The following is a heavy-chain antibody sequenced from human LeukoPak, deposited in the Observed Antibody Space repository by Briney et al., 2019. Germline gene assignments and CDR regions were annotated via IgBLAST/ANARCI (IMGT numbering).Heavy chain of an antibody. CDR2: ISTSGTT. CDR1: GVSMSRYF. J-gene: IGHJ3*01. CDR3: AGLLLVSVPHDTIDL. V-gene: IGHV4-4*07. Sequence: TSETLSLTCTISGVSMSRYFWTWIRQPAGKGLEWIGRISTSGTTNYNPSLKSRVTMSLDTSNNQLSLRLTSVTTADTALYYSAGLLLVSVPHDTIDLWGQGTMVTVSS. D-gene: IGHD2/OR15-2a*01.